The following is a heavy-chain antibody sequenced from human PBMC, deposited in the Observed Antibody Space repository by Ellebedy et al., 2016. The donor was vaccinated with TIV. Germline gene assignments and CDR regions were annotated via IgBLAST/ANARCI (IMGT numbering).Heavy chain of an antibody. CDR3: ARQGVASTQWTFDF. V-gene: IGHV4-34*01. Sequence: MPSETLSLTCVVKGGSFNGYFWSWIRQSPGKGLEWLGEINPTGTANYNPSLKSRVTMSIDTSKNQFSLRLNSVTAADTAVYHCARQGVASTQWTFDFWGQGMMVTVSS. D-gene: IGHD2-8*01. J-gene: IGHJ3*01. CDR2: INPTGTA. CDR1: GGSFNGYF.